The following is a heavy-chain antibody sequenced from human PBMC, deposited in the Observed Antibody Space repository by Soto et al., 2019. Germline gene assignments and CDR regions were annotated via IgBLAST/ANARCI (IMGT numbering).Heavy chain of an antibody. CDR1: GGSFSGYY. V-gene: IGHV4-34*01. Sequence: QVQLQQWGAGLLKPSETLSLTCAVYGGSFSGYYWSWIRQPPGKGLEWIGEINHSGSTNYNPSLRSRVSISVDTSKNQFSLQLSSVTAADTAVYYCARGLRYSSSWDPWGQGTLVTVSS. CDR3: ARGLRYSSSWDP. J-gene: IGHJ5*02. CDR2: INHSGST. D-gene: IGHD6-13*01.